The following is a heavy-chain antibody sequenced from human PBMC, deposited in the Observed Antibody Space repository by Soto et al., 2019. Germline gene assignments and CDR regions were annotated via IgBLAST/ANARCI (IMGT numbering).Heavy chain of an antibody. CDR2: IYYSGST. CDR3: AGANPFCGDYWYFDL. Sequence: QVQLQESGPGLVKPSQTLSLTCTFSGGSISSGGYYWSWIRQHPGNGLEWIGYIYYSGSTYYNPSLKSRVTMSADTSKNQFSLKLSSVTAADTAVYYCAGANPFCGDYWYFDLWGRGTLVTVSS. J-gene: IGHJ2*01. D-gene: IGHD4-17*01. CDR1: GGSISSGGYY. V-gene: IGHV4-31*03.